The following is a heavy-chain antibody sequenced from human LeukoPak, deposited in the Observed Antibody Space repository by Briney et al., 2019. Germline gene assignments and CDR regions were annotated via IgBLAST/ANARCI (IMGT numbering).Heavy chain of an antibody. D-gene: IGHD5-24*01. V-gene: IGHV4-59*12. CDR2: IYYSGST. CDR3: ARGLDGRWLQLSPLRY. CDR1: GGSINSYY. J-gene: IGHJ4*02. Sequence: PSETLSLTCTVSGGSINSYYWSWIRQPPGKGLEWIAYIYYSGSTSYNPSLKSRVTISVDTSKDQFSLKLSSVTAADTAVYYCARGLDGRWLQLSPLRYWGQGTLVTVSS.